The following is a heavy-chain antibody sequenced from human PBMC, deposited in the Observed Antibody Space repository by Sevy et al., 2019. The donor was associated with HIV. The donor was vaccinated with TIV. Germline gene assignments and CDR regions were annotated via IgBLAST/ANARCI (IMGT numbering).Heavy chain of an antibody. D-gene: IGHD2-8*01. Sequence: GGSLRLSCAASGFAFNIYSMSWVGQTPGKGLEWVATLSFGCGKINHADSVKGRFTMSRDDSKNAVYLQMNNLRVEDTAIYYCAREGCTKPHDYWGQGTLVTVSS. CDR2: LSFGCGKI. CDR3: AREGCTKPHDY. CDR1: GFAFNIYS. V-gene: IGHV3-23*01. J-gene: IGHJ4*02.